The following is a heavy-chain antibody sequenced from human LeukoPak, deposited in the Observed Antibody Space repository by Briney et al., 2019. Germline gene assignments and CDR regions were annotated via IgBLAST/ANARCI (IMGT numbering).Heavy chain of an antibody. Sequence: GRSLRLSCAASGFTFSNYGMHWVRQAPGKGLEWVSGSGSGGSTHYADSVKGRFTISRDNSKNTLYLQMNSLRAEDTAVYYCAKDFWGGYYPDYWGQGTLVTVSS. CDR3: AKDFWGGYYPDY. J-gene: IGHJ4*02. CDR2: SGSGGST. CDR1: GFTFSNYG. D-gene: IGHD3-3*01. V-gene: IGHV3-23*01.